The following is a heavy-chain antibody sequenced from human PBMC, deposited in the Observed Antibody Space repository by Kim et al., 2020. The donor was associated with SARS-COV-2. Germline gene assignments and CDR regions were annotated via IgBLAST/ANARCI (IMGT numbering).Heavy chain of an antibody. CDR2: NT. CDR3: ARARDGRFDY. J-gene: IGHJ4*02. V-gene: IGHV1-18*01. Sequence: NTNYAQKLPGRVTMTTDPSTSTAYIGLRSLRSDDTAVYYCARARDGRFDYWGQGTLVTVSS.